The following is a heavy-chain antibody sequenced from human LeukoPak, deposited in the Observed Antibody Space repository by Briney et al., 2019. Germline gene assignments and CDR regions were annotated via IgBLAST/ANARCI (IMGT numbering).Heavy chain of an antibody. V-gene: IGHV1-18*04. CDR1: GYTFTTYG. J-gene: IGHJ6*03. CDR2: ISTYKGTT. CDR3: ARYSSSWYHYMGV. Sequence: GASVKVSCKAIGYTFTTYGIAWVRQAPGQGLEWMGWISTYKGTTNHTQKFQGRVAMTTDTSTSTAYMELRSLRSDDTAVYYCARYSSSWYHYMGVWGKGTTVTVSS. D-gene: IGHD6-13*01.